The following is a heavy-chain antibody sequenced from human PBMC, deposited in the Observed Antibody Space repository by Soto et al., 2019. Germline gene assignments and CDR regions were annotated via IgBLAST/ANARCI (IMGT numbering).Heavy chain of an antibody. CDR2: ISFDGSNK. D-gene: IGHD2-15*01. CDR1: GFTFSSYG. J-gene: IGHJ6*02. CDR3: AKSFLGGRLLEVDV. Sequence: GGSLRLSCAASGFTFSSYGMHWVRQAPGKGLEWVALISFDGSNKYYADSVKGRFTISRDNSKNTLYLQMNSLRAEDTAVYYCAKSFLGGRLLEVDVWGQGNTVTVSS. V-gene: IGHV3-30*18.